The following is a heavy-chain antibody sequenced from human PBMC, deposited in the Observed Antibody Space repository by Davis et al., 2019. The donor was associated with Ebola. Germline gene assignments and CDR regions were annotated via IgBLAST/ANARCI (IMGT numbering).Heavy chain of an antibody. CDR3: ARMIEL. CDR1: GFTVRNTH. J-gene: IGHJ4*02. CDR2: IYGGDT. D-gene: IGHD3-22*01. V-gene: IGHV3-53*01. Sequence: PGGSLRLSCDASGFTVRNTHLSWVRQAPGKGLEWVSGIYGGDTHYADSVKGRFTISRDNSKNTLHLQMNSLRAEDTAVYYCARMIELWGQGTLVTVSS.